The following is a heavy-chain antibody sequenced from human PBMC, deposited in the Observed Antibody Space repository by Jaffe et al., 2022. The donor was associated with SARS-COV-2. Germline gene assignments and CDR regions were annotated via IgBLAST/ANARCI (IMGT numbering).Heavy chain of an antibody. CDR3: AKATRAGSGDMDY. V-gene: IGHV3-23*04. CDR1: GFTFSTHA. J-gene: IGHJ4*02. CDR2: ISSNSAVT. D-gene: IGHD2-15*01. Sequence: EVLLVESGGGLVQPGGSLRLSCAASGFTFSTHAMNWVRQAPGKGLEWVSVISSNSAVTFYADSVKGRFIIYRDNSRNTLYLQMNNLRAEDTAIYYCAKATRAGSGDMDYWGQGTLVTVSS.